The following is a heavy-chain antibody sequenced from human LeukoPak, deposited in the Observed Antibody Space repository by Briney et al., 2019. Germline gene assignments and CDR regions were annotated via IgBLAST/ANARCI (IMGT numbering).Heavy chain of an antibody. V-gene: IGHV3-23*01. CDR1: GFTLSTYA. D-gene: IGHD2-21*01. CDR2: TSCSDARK. J-gene: IGHJ4*02. CDR3: AKAPVTSCRGAYCYPFDA. Sequence: GGSLRLSCAASGFTLSTYAMRWLRQTPGKALEWVAATSCSDARKYHADYVRGRFTISRDNSKNTLYLQMNSMRAEDAAVYFCAKAPVTSCRGAYCYPFDAWGQGTLVTVSS.